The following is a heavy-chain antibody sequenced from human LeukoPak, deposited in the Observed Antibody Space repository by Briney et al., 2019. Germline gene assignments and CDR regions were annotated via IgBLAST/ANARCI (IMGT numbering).Heavy chain of an antibody. CDR1: GGSISSGGYS. CDR3: ARGGYSYGHWYFDY. V-gene: IGHV4-30-2*01. Sequence: SETLSLTCAVSGGSISSGGYSWSWIRQPPGKGLEWIGYIYHSGSTYYNPSLKSRVTISVDTSKNQFSLKLSSVTAADTAVYYCARGGYSYGHWYFDYWGQGTLVTVSS. CDR2: IYHSGST. D-gene: IGHD5-18*01. J-gene: IGHJ4*02.